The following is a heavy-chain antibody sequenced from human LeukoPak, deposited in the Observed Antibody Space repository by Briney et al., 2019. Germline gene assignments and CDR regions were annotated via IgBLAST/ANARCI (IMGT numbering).Heavy chain of an antibody. D-gene: IGHD6-6*01. CDR3: ARRGAARRYDGMDV. J-gene: IGHJ6*02. CDR2: INYRGTT. V-gene: IGHV4-59*08. Sequence: SETLSLTCTVSGGSISGYYWNWIRQPPRKGLEWIGYINYRGTTDYNPSLKSRVTISVDTSKNEFSLKLTSVTAADTAVYYCARRGAARRYDGMDVWGQGNTVTVSS. CDR1: GGSISGYY.